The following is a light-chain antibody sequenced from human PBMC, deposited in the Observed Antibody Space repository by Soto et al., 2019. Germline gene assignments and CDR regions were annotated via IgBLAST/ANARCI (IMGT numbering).Light chain of an antibody. CDR1: QIVRSSY. V-gene: IGKV3-20*01. CDR3: QQYGSSTLIT. J-gene: IGKJ5*01. Sequence: EIVWTQSPGTLSLSPGERAPLSCRASQIVRSSYLAWYQQKPGQPPTLLIYGASSRATGIPDRFSVSGSGTDFALTISRLEPEDVEVYYCQQYGSSTLITFGQGTRLEIK. CDR2: GAS.